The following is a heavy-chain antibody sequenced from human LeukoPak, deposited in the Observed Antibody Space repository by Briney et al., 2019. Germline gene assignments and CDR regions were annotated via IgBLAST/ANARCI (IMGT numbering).Heavy chain of an antibody. J-gene: IGHJ6*03. CDR1: GGSISSSSYY. V-gene: IGHV4-61*05. Sequence: SETLSLTCTVSGGSISSSSYYWAWIRQPPGKGLEWIGYIYYSGSTNYNPSLKSRVTISVDTSKNQFSLKLSSVTAADTAVYYCARWNQPYNWNVGYYYYYMDVWGKGTTVTVSS. D-gene: IGHD1-20*01. CDR2: IYYSGST. CDR3: ARWNQPYNWNVGYYYYYMDV.